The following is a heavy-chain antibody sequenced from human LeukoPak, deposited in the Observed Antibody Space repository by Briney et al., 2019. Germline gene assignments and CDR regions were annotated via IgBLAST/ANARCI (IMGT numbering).Heavy chain of an antibody. V-gene: IGHV4-34*01. CDR3: ARGQFSEMGDEQITMIVVVDDAFDI. D-gene: IGHD3-22*01. CDR1: GGSFSGYY. CDR2: INHSGST. J-gene: IGHJ3*02. Sequence: SETLSLTCAVYGGSFSGYYWSWIRQPPGKGLEWIGEINHSGSTNYNPSLKSRVTISVDTSKNQFSLKLSSVTAADTAVYYCARGQFSEMGDEQITMIVVVDDAFDIWGQGTTVTVSS.